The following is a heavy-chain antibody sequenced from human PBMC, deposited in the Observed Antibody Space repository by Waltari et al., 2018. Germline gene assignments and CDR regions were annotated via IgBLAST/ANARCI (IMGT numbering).Heavy chain of an antibody. CDR3: ARGARRTTVTTGWWYFDL. Sequence: EVQLVESGGGLVQPGGSLSLSCAASGFTVSMYWIPWVRQAPGKGLVCVSRSNSDGSSTSYADSVKGRFTISKDNAKNTVYLQMNSLRAEDTAIYYCARGARRTTVTTGWWYFDLWGRGTLVTVSS. CDR1: GFTVSMYW. V-gene: IGHV3-74*01. CDR2: SNSDGSST. D-gene: IGHD4-17*01. J-gene: IGHJ2*01.